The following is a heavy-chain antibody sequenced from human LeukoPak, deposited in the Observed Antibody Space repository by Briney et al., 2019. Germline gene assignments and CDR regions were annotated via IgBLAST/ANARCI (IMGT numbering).Heavy chain of an antibody. V-gene: IGHV3-73*01. J-gene: IGHJ5*02. CDR2: IRSKANNYAT. D-gene: IGHD1-26*01. Sequence: GGSLRLSCAASGFTFSGSAMHWVRQASGKGLEWVGRIRSKANNYATAYAASVKGRFTISRDDSKNTAYLQMNSLKTEDTAMYYCTRAYSERYEGFDPWGQGALVTVSS. CDR1: GFTFSGSA. CDR3: TRAYSERYEGFDP.